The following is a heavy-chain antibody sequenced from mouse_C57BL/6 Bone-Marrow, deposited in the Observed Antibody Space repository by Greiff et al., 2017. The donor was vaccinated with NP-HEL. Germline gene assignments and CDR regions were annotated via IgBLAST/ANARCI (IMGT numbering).Heavy chain of an antibody. J-gene: IGHJ3*01. Sequence: QVQLQQSGPELLKPGASVKISCKASGYAFSSSWMNWVKQRPGKGLEWIGRIYPGDGDTNYNGKFKGKATLTADKSSSTAYMQLSSLTSEDSAVYFCAREDYYGGGAWFAYWGQGTLVTVSA. D-gene: IGHD1-1*01. CDR1: GYAFSSSW. V-gene: IGHV1-82*01. CDR3: AREDYYGGGAWFAY. CDR2: IYPGDGDT.